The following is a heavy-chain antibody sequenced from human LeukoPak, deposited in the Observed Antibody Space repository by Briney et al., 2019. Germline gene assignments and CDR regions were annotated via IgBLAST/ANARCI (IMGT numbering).Heavy chain of an antibody. Sequence: GGSLRLSCAASGFTFSSYEINWVRQAPGQGLEWVSYISSSGSTRYYADSAKGRFTISRDDAKNSVYLQMNSLRAEDTAVYYCARDKEGELLLDYWGQGTQVTVSS. CDR2: ISSSGSTR. CDR3: ARDKEGELLLDY. J-gene: IGHJ4*02. V-gene: IGHV3-48*03. CDR1: GFTFSSYE. D-gene: IGHD1-26*01.